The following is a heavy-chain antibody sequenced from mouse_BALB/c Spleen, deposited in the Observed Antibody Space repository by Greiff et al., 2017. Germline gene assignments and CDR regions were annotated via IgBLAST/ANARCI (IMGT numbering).Heavy chain of an antibody. CDR2: IYPGDGDT. CDR3: ARGTVKDFDY. J-gene: IGHJ2*01. CDR1: GYAFSSSW. D-gene: IGHD1-1*01. V-gene: IGHV1-82*01. Sequence: QVQLQQSGPELVKPGASVKISCKASGYAFSSSWMNWVKQRPGQGLEWIGRIYPGDGDTNYNGKFKGKATLTADKSSSTAYMQLSSLTSVDSAVYFCARGTVKDFDYWGQGTTLTVSA.